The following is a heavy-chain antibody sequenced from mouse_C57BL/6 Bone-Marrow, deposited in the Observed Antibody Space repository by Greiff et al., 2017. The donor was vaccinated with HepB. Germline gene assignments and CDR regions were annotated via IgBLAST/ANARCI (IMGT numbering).Heavy chain of an antibody. D-gene: IGHD2-1*01. V-gene: IGHV1-64*01. Sequence: QVQLQQSGAELVKPGASVKLSCKASGYTFTSYWMHWVKQRPGQGLEWIGMIHPNSGSTNYNEKFKSKATLTVDKSSSTAYMQLSSLTSEDSAVYYCAREEDGNNWYFDVWGTGTTVTVSS. CDR3: AREEDGNNWYFDV. CDR1: GYTFTSYW. J-gene: IGHJ1*03. CDR2: IHPNSGST.